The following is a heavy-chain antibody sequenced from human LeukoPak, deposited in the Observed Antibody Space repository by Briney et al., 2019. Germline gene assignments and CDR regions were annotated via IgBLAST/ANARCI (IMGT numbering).Heavy chain of an antibody. CDR1: GGSINSYY. V-gene: IGHV4-59*01. CDR2: IYYSGST. Sequence: PSETLSLTCTVSGGSINSYYWTWLRQPPGKRLEWIGYIYYSGSTNYNPSLKSRVTISVDTSKNHFSLKLSSVTAADTAVYYCARDFSNYYYYMDVWGKGTTVTVSS. D-gene: IGHD4-11*01. CDR3: ARDFSNYYYYMDV. J-gene: IGHJ6*03.